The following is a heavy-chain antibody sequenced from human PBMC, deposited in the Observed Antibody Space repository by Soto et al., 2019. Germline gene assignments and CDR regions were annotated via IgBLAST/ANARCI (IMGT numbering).Heavy chain of an antibody. CDR2: IYYSGST. CDR1: GGSISSYY. D-gene: IGHD3-9*01. CDR3: ARGPTDYDILTGYRYYYMDV. Sequence: QVQLQESGPGLVKPSETLSLTCTVSGGSISSYYWSWIRQPPGKGLEWIGYIYYSGSTNYNPSLKSRVTISVDTSKNQFSLKLSSVTAADTAVYYCARGPTDYDILTGYRYYYMDVWGKGTTVTVSS. V-gene: IGHV4-59*01. J-gene: IGHJ6*03.